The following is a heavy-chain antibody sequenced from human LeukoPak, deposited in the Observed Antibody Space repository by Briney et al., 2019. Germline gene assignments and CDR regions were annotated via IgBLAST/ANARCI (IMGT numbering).Heavy chain of an antibody. CDR3: ARDRGVDIVATTTDY. CDR1: GGSISSSNYY. V-gene: IGHV4-39*07. Sequence: SETLSLTCTVSGGSISSSNYYWGWIRQPPREGLEWIGSIYYTGSTYYNPSLKSRITISVDTSKNQFSLKLSSVTAADTAVYYCARDRGVDIVATTTDYWGQGTLVTVSS. J-gene: IGHJ4*02. D-gene: IGHD5-12*01. CDR2: IYYTGST.